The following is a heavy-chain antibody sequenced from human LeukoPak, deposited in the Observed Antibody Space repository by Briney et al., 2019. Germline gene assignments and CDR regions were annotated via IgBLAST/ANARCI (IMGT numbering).Heavy chain of an antibody. CDR2: IIPIFGTA. CDR3: ARGVTGDYDYYYMDV. D-gene: IGHD1-14*01. V-gene: IGHV1-69*05. CDR1: GGTFSSSA. Sequence: ASVKVSCKASGGTFSSSAISWVRQAPGQGLEWMGGIIPIFGTANYAQKFQGRVTITTDESTSTAYMELSSLRSEDTAVYYCARGVTGDYDYYYMDVWGKGTTVTVSS. J-gene: IGHJ6*03.